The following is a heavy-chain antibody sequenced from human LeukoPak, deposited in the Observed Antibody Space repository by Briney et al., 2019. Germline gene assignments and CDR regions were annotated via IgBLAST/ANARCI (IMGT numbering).Heavy chain of an antibody. CDR1: GGSFSGYY. V-gene: IGHV4-34*01. CDR2: INHSGST. Sequence: SETLSLTCAVYGGSFSGYYWSWIRQPPGKGLEWIGEINHSGSTNYNPSLKSRVTISVDTSKNQFSLKLSSVTAADTAVYYCVRQSYGYRVDYWGQGTLVTVSS. J-gene: IGHJ4*02. D-gene: IGHD5-18*01. CDR3: VRQSYGYRVDY.